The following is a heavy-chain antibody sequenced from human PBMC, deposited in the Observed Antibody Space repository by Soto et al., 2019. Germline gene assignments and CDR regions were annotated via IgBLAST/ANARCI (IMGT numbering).Heavy chain of an antibody. CDR1: GGTFSSYA. D-gene: IGHD3-22*01. CDR3: ARGMYYYDSSGYYLVCDY. V-gene: IGHV1-69*13. Sequence: SVKVSCKASGGTFSSYAISWVRQAPGQGLEWMGGIIPIFGTANYAQKFQGRVTITADESTSTAYMELSSLRSEDTAVYYCARGMYYYDSSGYYLVCDYWGQGTLVTISS. J-gene: IGHJ4*02. CDR2: IIPIFGTA.